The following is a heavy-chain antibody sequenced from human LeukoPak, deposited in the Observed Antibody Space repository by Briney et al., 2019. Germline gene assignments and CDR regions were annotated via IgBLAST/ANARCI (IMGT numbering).Heavy chain of an antibody. V-gene: IGHV1-69*05. CDR3: ARGDPGVPAARGLLVDY. CDR1: GGTFSSYA. J-gene: IGHJ4*02. CDR2: IIPIFGTA. Sequence: SVKVSCKASGGTFSSYAISWVRQAPGQGLEWMGGIIPIFGTANYAQKFQGRVTITTDESTSTAYMELSSLRSEDTAVYYCARGDPGVPAARGLLVDYWGQGTLVTVSS. D-gene: IGHD2-2*01.